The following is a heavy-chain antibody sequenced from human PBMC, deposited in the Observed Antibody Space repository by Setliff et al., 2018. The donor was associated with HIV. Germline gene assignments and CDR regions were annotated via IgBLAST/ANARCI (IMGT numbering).Heavy chain of an antibody. J-gene: IGHJ3*02. D-gene: IGHD2-15*01. Sequence: PSETLSLTCTVSGESIRNYYWSWIRQPAGKGLEWIGRFHTGGKSNYNPSLKSRVTMSVDTSKNQFSLNLSSVTAADTAVYYCARVFPPIRGAPFGTPPGAFDIWGQGTMVTVSS. CDR1: GESIRNYY. V-gene: IGHV4-4*07. CDR2: FHTGGKS. CDR3: ARVFPPIRGAPFGTPPGAFDI.